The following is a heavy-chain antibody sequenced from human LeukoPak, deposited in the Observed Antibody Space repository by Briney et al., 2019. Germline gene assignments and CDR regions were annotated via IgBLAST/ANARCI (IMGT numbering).Heavy chain of an antibody. Sequence: GGSLRLSCSGSGFTFSRHNMHWVRQAPGKGLEYVSAISYNGDSTYYVDSVKGRFTISRDNSKNTMDLQMSSLRPEDTAVYYCVSDRETQEQIWGPGTLVTVSS. V-gene: IGHV3-64D*09. J-gene: IGHJ3*02. D-gene: IGHD1-26*01. CDR2: ISYNGDST. CDR3: VSDRETQEQI. CDR1: GFTFSRHN.